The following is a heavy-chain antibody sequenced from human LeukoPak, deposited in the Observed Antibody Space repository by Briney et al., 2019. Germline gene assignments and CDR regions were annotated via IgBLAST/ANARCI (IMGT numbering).Heavy chain of an antibody. J-gene: IGHJ4*02. V-gene: IGHV1-69*01. CDR2: IIPIFGTA. Sequence: SVKVSCKASGGTFSSYAISWVRQAPGQGLEWMGGIIPIFGTANYAQKFQGRVTITADESTSTAYMELSSLRSEDTAVYYCARGKGPAARNYFDYWGQGTLVTVSS. CDR1: GGTFSSYA. CDR3: ARGKGPAARNYFDY. D-gene: IGHD2-2*01.